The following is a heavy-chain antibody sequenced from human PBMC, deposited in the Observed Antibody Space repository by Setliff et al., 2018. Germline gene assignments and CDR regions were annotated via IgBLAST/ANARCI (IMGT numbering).Heavy chain of an antibody. CDR2: IYYSGST. D-gene: IGHD6-13*01. V-gene: IGHV4-59*01. CDR1: GGSISSYY. J-gene: IGHJ6*02. Sequence: PSETLSLTCTVSGGSISSYYWSWIRQPPGKGLEWIGYIYYSGSTNYNPSLKSRVTISVDTSKNQFSLKLSSVTAADTAVYYCARDESSSYFYGMDVWGQGTTVTVSS. CDR3: ARDESSSYFYGMDV.